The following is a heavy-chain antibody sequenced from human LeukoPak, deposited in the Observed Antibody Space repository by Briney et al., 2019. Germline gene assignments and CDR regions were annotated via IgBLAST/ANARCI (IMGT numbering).Heavy chain of an antibody. CDR2: ISYDGSNK. CDR1: GFTFSSYA. V-gene: IGHV3-30-3*01. J-gene: IGHJ4*02. CDR3: AREVPSPRRDFDY. D-gene: IGHD2-2*01. Sequence: GGSLRLSCAASGFTFSSYAMHWVRQAPGKGLEWVAVISYDGSNKYYADSVKGRFTISRDNSKNTLYLQMNSLRAEDTAVYYCAREVPSPRRDFDYWGQGTLVTVSS.